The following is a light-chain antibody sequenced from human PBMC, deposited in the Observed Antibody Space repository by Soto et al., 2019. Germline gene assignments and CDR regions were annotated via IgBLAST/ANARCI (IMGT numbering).Light chain of an antibody. V-gene: IGKV3-20*01. CDR2: GAS. Sequence: EVVLTQSPCALSLSPGDRATLYCRASQSVSSSNLAWYQQKRGHSPRLLIYGASSRATGIPDRFSGSGSGPDFTLTISRLEPEDFAVYFCQHYGSSPWTFGQGTKVAIK. CDR3: QHYGSSPWT. J-gene: IGKJ1*01. CDR1: QSVSSSN.